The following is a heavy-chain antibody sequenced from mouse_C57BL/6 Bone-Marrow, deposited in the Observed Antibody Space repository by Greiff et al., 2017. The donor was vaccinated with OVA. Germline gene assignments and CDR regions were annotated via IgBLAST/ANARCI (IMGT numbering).Heavy chain of an antibody. D-gene: IGHD4-1*02. CDR2: INYDGSST. Sequence: EVQLVESEGGLVQPGSSMKLSCTASGFTFSDYYMAWVRQVPEKGLEWVANINYDGSSTYYLDSLKSRFIISRDNAKNILYLQMSSLKSEDTATYYWARVQLGRNYFDYWGQGTTLTVSS. CDR3: ARVQLGRNYFDY. V-gene: IGHV5-16*01. CDR1: GFTFSDYY. J-gene: IGHJ2*01.